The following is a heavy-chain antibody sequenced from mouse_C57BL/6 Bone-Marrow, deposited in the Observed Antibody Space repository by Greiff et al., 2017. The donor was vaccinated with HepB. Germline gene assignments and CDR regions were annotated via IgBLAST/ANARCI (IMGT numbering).Heavy chain of an antibody. V-gene: IGHV14-4*01. Sequence: DVKLQESGAELVRPGASVKLSCTASGFNIKDDYMHWVKQRPEQGLEWIGWIDPENGDTEYASKFQGKATITADTSSNTAYLQLSSLTSEDTAVYYCTRYGNYPAWFAYWGQGTLVTVSA. J-gene: IGHJ3*01. CDR1: GFNIKDDY. CDR3: TRYGNYPAWFAY. D-gene: IGHD2-1*01. CDR2: IDPENGDT.